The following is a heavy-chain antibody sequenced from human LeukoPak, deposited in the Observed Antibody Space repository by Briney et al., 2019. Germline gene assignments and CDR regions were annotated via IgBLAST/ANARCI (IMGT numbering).Heavy chain of an antibody. CDR1: GFTFSSYG. J-gene: IGHJ4*02. V-gene: IGHV3-33*06. CDR2: IWYDGSNK. CDR3: AKARYYYDSSGYFPLDY. Sequence: QAGRSLRLSCAASGFTFSSYGMHWVRQAPGKGLEWVAVIWYDGSNKYYADSVKGRFTISRDNSKNTLYLQMNSLRAEDTAVCYCAKARYYYDSSGYFPLDYWGQGTLVTVSS. D-gene: IGHD3-22*01.